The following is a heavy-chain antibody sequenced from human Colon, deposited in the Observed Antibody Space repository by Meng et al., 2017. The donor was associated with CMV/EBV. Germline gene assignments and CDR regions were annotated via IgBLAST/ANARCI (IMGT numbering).Heavy chain of an antibody. Sequence: ETLSLTCAASGFTFSSCWMSWVRQAPGKGLEWVANIKQDGSEKYYVDSVKGRFTISRDNAKNSLYLQMNSLRAEDTAVYYCARTPPRIVEVAGGANWPDAWGQGTLVTVSS. CDR3: ARTPPRIVEVAGGANWPDA. CDR1: GFTFSSCW. J-gene: IGHJ5*02. D-gene: IGHD2-2*01. V-gene: IGHV3-7*01. CDR2: IKQDGSEK.